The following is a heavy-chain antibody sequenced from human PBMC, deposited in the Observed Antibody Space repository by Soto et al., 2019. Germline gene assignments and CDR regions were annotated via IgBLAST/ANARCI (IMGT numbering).Heavy chain of an antibody. J-gene: IGHJ6*02. V-gene: IGHV3-23*01. CDR3: AKYHRQWLVHWHYYGMDV. CDR2: ISGSGGST. CDR1: GFKFSSYA. Sequence: PGGSLRLSCAASGFKFSSYAMSWVRQAQGKGLEWVSAISGSGGSTYYADSVKGRFTISRDNSKNTLYLQMNSLRAEDTAVYYCAKYHRQWLVHWHYYGMDVWGQGTTVTVSS. D-gene: IGHD6-19*01.